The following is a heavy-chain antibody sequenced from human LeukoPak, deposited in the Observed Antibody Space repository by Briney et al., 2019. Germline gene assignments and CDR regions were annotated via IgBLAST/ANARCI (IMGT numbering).Heavy chain of an antibody. V-gene: IGHV4-39*01. CDR2: IYYSGST. CDR1: GGSISSSSYY. Sequence: SETLSLTCTVSGGSISSSSYYWGWIRQPPGKGLEWIGSIYYSGSTYYNPSLKSRVTISVDTSKNQFSLKLSSVTAADTAVYYCARHNTYGYSSSWCFDYWGQGTLVTVSS. CDR3: ARHNTYGYSSSWCFDY. J-gene: IGHJ4*02. D-gene: IGHD6-13*01.